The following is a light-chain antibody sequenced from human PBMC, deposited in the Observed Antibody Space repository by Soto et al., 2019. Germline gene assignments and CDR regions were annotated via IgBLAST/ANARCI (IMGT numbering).Light chain of an antibody. V-gene: IGKV3D-20*02. CDR1: QSVSSSY. Sequence: VVSLSPGTLSLSKGERATLSCRASQSVSSSYLAWYQQKPGQAPRLLIYGASSRATGIPDRFSGSGSGTDFTLTISRLQSEDFAVYYCHQRSNWPPITFGQGTRLEIK. CDR3: HQRSNWPPIT. CDR2: GAS. J-gene: IGKJ5*01.